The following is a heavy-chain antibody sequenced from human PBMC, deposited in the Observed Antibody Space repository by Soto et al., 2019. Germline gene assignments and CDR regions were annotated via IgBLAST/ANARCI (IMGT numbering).Heavy chain of an antibody. CDR1: GYAFTSYA. V-gene: IGHV1-3*01. J-gene: IGHJ4*02. CDR3: ARDPVWAAGSFGY. D-gene: IGHD6-13*01. Sequence: ASVRVSCKASGYAFTSYAMHWVRQAPGQRLEWMGWINAGNGNTKYSQKFQGRVTITRDTSASTAYMELSSLRSEDTAVYYCARDPVWAAGSFGYWGQGTLVTVSS. CDR2: INAGNGNT.